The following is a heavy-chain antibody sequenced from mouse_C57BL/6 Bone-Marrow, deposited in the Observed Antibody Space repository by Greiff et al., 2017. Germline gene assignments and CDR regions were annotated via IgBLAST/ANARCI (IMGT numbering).Heavy chain of an antibody. CDR2: IDPENGDT. Sequence: EVKLQESGAELVRPGASVKLSCTASGFNIKDDYMHWVKQRPEQGLEWIGWIDPENGDTEYASKFQGKATITADTSSNTAYLQLSSLTSEDTAVYYCTRTLYYFDYWGQGTTLTVSS. CDR1: GFNIKDDY. V-gene: IGHV14-4*01. D-gene: IGHD6-2*01. J-gene: IGHJ2*01. CDR3: TRTLYYFDY.